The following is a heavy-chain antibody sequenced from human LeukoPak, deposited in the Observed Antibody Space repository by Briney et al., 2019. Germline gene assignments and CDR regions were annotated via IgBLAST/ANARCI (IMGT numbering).Heavy chain of an antibody. Sequence: SETLSLTCTVSGGSISSNYWSWIRQPPGKRLEWIGYIYHSGSTNYNPSLKSRVTISVDTSKNQFSLKLSSVTAADTAVYYCARGRGVRGRDYFDYWGQGTLVTVSS. V-gene: IGHV4-59*12. J-gene: IGHJ4*02. CDR3: ARGRGVRGRDYFDY. CDR1: GGSISSNY. D-gene: IGHD3-10*01. CDR2: IYHSGST.